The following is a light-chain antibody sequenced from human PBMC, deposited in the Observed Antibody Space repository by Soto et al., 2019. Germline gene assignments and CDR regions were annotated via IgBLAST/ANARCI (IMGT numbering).Light chain of an antibody. J-gene: IGKJ1*01. CDR1: QTIDSTY. V-gene: IGKV3-20*01. CDR2: GAS. Sequence: EIVMTQSPATLSVSPGERATLSCRASQTIDSTYIAWYQKKPGQSPRLLIYGASSRATGIPDRFSGIGSGTDFTLTISSLAPEEFAVYYCQEFGRTFGQGTKVDIK. CDR3: QEFGRT.